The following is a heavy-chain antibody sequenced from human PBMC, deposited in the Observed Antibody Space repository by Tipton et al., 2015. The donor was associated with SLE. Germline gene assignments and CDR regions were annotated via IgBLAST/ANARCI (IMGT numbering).Heavy chain of an antibody. Sequence: SLRLSCAVSGGSIISSSWWSWVRQPPGKGLEWIGDIYHSESPNYNPSLKSRVIISIDKSKNQFSLKLSSVTAADTAVYYCARGNYDIPYGMDVWGQGTTVTVSS. D-gene: IGHD3-9*01. CDR3: ARGNYDIPYGMDV. J-gene: IGHJ6*02. CDR2: IYHSESP. CDR1: GGSIISSSW. V-gene: IGHV4-4*02.